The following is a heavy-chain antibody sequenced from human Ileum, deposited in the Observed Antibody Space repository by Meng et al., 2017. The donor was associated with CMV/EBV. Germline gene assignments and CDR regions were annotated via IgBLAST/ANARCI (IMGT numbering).Heavy chain of an antibody. V-gene: IGHV4-4*07. CDR3: ARECVGEGDWCHWDYWFDP. J-gene: IGHJ5*02. D-gene: IGHD2-21*01. CDR2: IDPSGSA. Sequence: QVHLQDSGPRLVKPSETLSLTCTVSGGSISGSFFWSWVRQSAGKRLEWIGRIDPSGSANYNPSLQGRITVSIDTSNNQFSLTLTSVTAADTAVYYCARECVGEGDWCHWDYWFDPWGQGTLVTVSS. CDR1: GGSISGSFF.